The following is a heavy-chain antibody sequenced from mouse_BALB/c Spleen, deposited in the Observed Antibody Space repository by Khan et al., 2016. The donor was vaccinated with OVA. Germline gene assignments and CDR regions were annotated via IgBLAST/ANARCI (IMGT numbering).Heavy chain of an antibody. CDR2: IWAGGST. V-gene: IGHV2-9*02. CDR3: ARPYYGSAWFAY. Sequence: QVQLKESGPGLVAPSQSLSITCTVSGFSLTNYRVHWVRQPPREGLEWLGVIWAGGSTNYNSALMSRLSISKDNSKSQVFLKMNSLQTNDTAMYYCARPYYGSAWFAYWGQGTLVTVSA. D-gene: IGHD1-1*01. CDR1: GFSLTNYR. J-gene: IGHJ3*01.